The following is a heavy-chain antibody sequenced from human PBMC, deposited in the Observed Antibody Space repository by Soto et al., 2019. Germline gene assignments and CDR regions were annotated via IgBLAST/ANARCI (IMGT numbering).Heavy chain of an antibody. J-gene: IGHJ5*02. D-gene: IGHD2-2*01. CDR2: ISSSSSYI. V-gene: IGHV3-21*01. CDR1: GFTFSSYS. CDR3: ARDRVVPAAMEYNWFDP. Sequence: AGGSLRLSCAASGFTFSSYSMNWVRQAPGKGLEWVSSISSSSSYIYYADSVKGRFTISRDNAKNSLYLQMNSLRAEDTAVYYCARDRVVPAAMEYNWFDPWGQGTLVTVSS.